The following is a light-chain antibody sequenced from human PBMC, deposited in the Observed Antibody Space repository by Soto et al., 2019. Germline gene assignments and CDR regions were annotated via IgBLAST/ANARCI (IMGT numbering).Light chain of an antibody. CDR3: QKYNTAPLT. J-gene: IGKJ5*01. V-gene: IGKV1-27*01. CDR2: AAS. Sequence: DIQMTQSPSPLSASVGARVTITCRASQGISHDLAWYQQKPGKVPKLLIYAASTLQSGVPSRFSGSGSGTDFTLTISGLHPEDVATYYCQKYNTAPLTFGQGTRLEI. CDR1: QGISHD.